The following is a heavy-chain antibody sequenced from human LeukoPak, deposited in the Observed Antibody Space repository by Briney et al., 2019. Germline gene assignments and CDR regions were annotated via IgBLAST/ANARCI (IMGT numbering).Heavy chain of an antibody. CDR2: ISGSGGST. J-gene: IGHJ3*02. V-gene: IGHV3-23*01. CDR3: AGLELLSDAFDI. Sequence: GGSLRLSCAASGFTFGSYAMSWVRQAPGKGLEWVSAISGSGGSTYYADSVKGRFTISRDNSKNTLYLQMNSLRAEDTAVYYCAGLELLSDAFDIWGQGTMVTVSS. CDR1: GFTFGSYA. D-gene: IGHD1-7*01.